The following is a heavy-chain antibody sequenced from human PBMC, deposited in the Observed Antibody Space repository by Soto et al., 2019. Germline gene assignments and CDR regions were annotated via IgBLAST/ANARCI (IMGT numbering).Heavy chain of an antibody. CDR2: IYHSGST. CDR1: GGSISSGGYS. V-gene: IGHV4-30-2*01. J-gene: IGHJ4*02. Sequence: QLQLQESGSGLVKPSQTLSLTCAVSGGSISSGGYSWSWIRQPPGKGLEWIAYIYHSGSTYYNPYLKSRVTISVDRSKNPFALKLSSVTDADTAVYYCARGMTTVTTLDYWGQGTLVTVSS. D-gene: IGHD4-4*01. CDR3: ARGMTTVTTLDY.